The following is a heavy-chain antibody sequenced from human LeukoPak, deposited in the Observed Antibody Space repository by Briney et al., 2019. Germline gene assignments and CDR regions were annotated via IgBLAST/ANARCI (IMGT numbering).Heavy chain of an antibody. J-gene: IGHJ4*02. V-gene: IGHV3-30*02. Sequence: GGSLRLSCAASGFTFSSYWMHWVRQAPGKGLEWVAFIRYDGSNKYYADSVKGRFTISRDNSKNTLYLQMNSLRAEDTAVYYCARDQLLWFGEPTEVYWGQGTLVTVSS. D-gene: IGHD3-10*01. CDR2: IRYDGSNK. CDR1: GFTFSSYW. CDR3: ARDQLLWFGEPTEVY.